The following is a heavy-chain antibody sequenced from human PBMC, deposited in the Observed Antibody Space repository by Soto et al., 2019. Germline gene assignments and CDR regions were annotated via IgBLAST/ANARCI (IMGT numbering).Heavy chain of an antibody. CDR2: ISGSGIST. D-gene: IGHD4-4*01. CDR3: VKPPVITASYYYYDMDV. Sequence: EAQLLESGGGLVQPGGSLRLSCAASGFTFSTYPMSWVRQAPGKGLEWVSGISGSGISTFYADSVKGRFTISRDNSKNTVILEMNSLRAEDTALYYCVKPPVITASYYYYDMDVWGQGTTVTVSS. J-gene: IGHJ6*02. CDR1: GFTFSTYP. V-gene: IGHV3-23*01.